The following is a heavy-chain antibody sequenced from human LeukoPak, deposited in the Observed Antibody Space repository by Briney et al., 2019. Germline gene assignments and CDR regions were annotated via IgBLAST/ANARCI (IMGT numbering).Heavy chain of an antibody. CDR1: GFTFSSYW. D-gene: IGHD4-17*01. CDR2: INSDGSST. V-gene: IGHV3-74*01. J-gene: IGHJ4*02. CDR3: AKAYGDLDY. Sequence: GGSLRLSCAASGFTFSSYWMHWVRQAPGKGLVWVSRINSDGSSTSYADSVEGRFTISRDNSKNTLYLQMNSLRAEDTAVYYCAKAYGDLDYWGQGTLVIVSS.